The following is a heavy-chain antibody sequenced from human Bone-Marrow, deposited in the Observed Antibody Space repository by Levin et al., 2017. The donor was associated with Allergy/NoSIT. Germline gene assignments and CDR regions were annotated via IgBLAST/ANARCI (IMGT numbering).Heavy chain of an antibody. D-gene: IGHD3-10*01. CDR2: IWYDGSKK. CDR1: GFTYDTYG. J-gene: IGHJ6*02. CDR3: VRDSGLYGFDV. V-gene: IGHV3-33*01. Sequence: GESLKISCEVSGFTYDTYGMHWVRQAPGKGLEWVAVIWYDGSKKYYADVVKGRFTISRDNSKNTLSLQMNSLRVEDTALYYCVRDSGLYGFDVWGQGTTVIV.